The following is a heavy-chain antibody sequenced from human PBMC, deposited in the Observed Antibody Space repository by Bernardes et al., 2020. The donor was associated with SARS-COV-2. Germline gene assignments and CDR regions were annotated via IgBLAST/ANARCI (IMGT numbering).Heavy chain of an antibody. Sequence: GGSLSLSCAASGFMFGSFCIQCVRHPPDNVLEWVAPIPFDGSSQYYADSVTGRSTIYRDNSKHTLYLQMNRLRVEDTGVYYCAKELNWNHIDYWGQGSRVT. V-gene: IGHV3-30*02. CDR1: GFMFGSFC. CDR3: AKELNWNHIDY. CDR2: IPFDGSSQ. D-gene: IGHD1-20*01. J-gene: IGHJ4*02.